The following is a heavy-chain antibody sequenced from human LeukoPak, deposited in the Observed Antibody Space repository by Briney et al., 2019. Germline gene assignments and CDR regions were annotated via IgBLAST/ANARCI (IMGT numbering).Heavy chain of an antibody. D-gene: IGHD2-15*01. V-gene: IGHV4-39*01. J-gene: IGHJ6*03. CDR2: IYYSGST. CDR1: GGSISSGSYY. Sequence: SETLSLTCTVSGGSISSGSYYWGWLRQPPGMGLEWIGSIYYSGSTYYNPSLKSRVTISVDTSKNQFSLKLSSVTAADTAVYYCARGGGFRYYYYMDVWGKGTTVTVSS. CDR3: ARGGGFRYYYYMDV.